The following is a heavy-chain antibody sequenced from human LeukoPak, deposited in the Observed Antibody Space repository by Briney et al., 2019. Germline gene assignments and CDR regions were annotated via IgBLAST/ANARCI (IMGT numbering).Heavy chain of an antibody. CDR2: INPNSGGT. CDR1: GYTFTGYY. V-gene: IGHV1-2*02. D-gene: IGHD3-22*01. Sequence: GASVKVSCKASGYTFTGYYMHWVRQAPGQGLEWMGWINPNSGGTNYAQKFQGRVTMTRDTSISTAYMELSRLRSDDTAVYYCARDQFPRASYYYDSSGYLYWGQGTLVTVSS. J-gene: IGHJ4*02. CDR3: ARDQFPRASYYYDSSGYLY.